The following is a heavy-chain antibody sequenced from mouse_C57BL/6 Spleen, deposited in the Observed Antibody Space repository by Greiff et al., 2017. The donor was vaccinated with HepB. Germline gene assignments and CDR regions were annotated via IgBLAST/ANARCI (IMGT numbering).Heavy chain of an antibody. J-gene: IGHJ2*01. CDR3: APSYGSGPYFDY. Sequence: QVQLQQPGAELVKPGASVKLSCKASGYTFTSYWMHWVKQRPGQGLEWIGMIHPNSGSTNYNEKFKSKATLTVDKSSSTAYMQLSSLTSEDAAVYYCAPSYGSGPYFDYWGQGTTLTVSS. CDR1: GYTFTSYW. V-gene: IGHV1-64*01. CDR2: IHPNSGST. D-gene: IGHD1-1*01.